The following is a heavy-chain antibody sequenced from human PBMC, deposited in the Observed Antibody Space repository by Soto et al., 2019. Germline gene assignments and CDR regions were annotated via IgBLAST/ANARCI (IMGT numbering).Heavy chain of an antibody. CDR1: GSTFSSYA. CDR2: ISGSGGST. D-gene: IGHD3-3*01. CDR3: AKDPYYDFWGAHWYGMDV. J-gene: IGHJ6*02. V-gene: IGHV3-23*01. Sequence: PGGSLRLSCAASGSTFSSYAMSWVRQAPGKGLEWVSAISGSGGSTYYADSVKGRFTISRDNSKNTLYLQMNSLRAEDTAVYYCAKDPYYDFWGAHWYGMDVWGQGTTVTVSS.